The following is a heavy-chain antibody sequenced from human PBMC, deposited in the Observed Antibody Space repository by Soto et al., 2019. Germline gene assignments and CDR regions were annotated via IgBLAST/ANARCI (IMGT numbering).Heavy chain of an antibody. D-gene: IGHD6-13*01. J-gene: IGHJ4*02. CDR2: IYYSGST. Sequence: ETLSLTCTVSGGSISSSSYYWGWIRQPPGKGLEWIGYIYYSGSTNYNPSLKSRVIISVDTSKNQFSLRLSSVTAADTAVYYCARGSGSSSWYGGMGFDYWGQGTLVTVSS. CDR1: GGSISSSSYY. V-gene: IGHV4-39*07. CDR3: ARGSGSSSWYGGMGFDY.